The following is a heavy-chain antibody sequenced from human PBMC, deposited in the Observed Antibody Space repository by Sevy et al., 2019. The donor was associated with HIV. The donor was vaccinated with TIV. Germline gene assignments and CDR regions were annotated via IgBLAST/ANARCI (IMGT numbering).Heavy chain of an antibody. D-gene: IGHD6-13*01. J-gene: IGHJ6*03. CDR3: ASLAAASGLDYMDV. CDR1: GYTLTSHY. CDR2: SNPSGGYT. V-gene: IGHV1-46*01. Sequence: ASVKVPCKASGYTLTSHYMHWVRQAPGQGLEWMGISNPSGGYTRYAQKFQGRVIMTRDTSTSTAYMELSSLRSDDTAVYYCASLAAASGLDYMDVWDKRTTVTVSS.